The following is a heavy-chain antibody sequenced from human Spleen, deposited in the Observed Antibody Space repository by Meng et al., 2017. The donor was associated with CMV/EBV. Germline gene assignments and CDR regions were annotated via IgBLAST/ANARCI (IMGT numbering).Heavy chain of an antibody. Sequence: GESLKISCAASGFTFSSYGMHWVRQAPGKGLEWVAVASYDGSNQYYADSVKGRFTISRDNAKNSLYLQMNSLRAEDTAVYYCARGYSSGWYNDNWGQGTLVTVSS. CDR3: ARGYSSGWYNDN. J-gene: IGHJ4*02. CDR1: GFTFSSYG. D-gene: IGHD6-19*01. CDR2: ASYDGSNQ. V-gene: IGHV3-30-3*01.